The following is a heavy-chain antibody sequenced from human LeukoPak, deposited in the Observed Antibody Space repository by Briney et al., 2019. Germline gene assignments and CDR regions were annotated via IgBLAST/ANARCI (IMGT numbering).Heavy chain of an antibody. D-gene: IGHD2-15*01. J-gene: IGHJ4*02. V-gene: IGHV3-30*04. CDR3: AREIQEFGMVVADSFDY. CDR1: GFTFSSYA. CDR2: ISYDGSNK. Sequence: GGSLRLSCAASGFTFSSYAMHWVRQAPGKGLEWVAVISYDGSNKYYADSVKGRFTISRDNSKNTLYLQMNSLRAEDTAVYYCAREIQEFGMVVADSFDYWGQGTLVTVSS.